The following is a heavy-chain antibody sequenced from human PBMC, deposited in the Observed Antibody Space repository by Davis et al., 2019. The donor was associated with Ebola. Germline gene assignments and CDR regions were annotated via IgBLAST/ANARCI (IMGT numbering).Heavy chain of an antibody. J-gene: IGHJ4*02. CDR2: IKQNGSQK. D-gene: IGHD6-19*01. Sequence: GESLKISCAASGFTFSSYWMTFVRQAPGKGLEWVANIKQNGSQKYYVDSVKGRFTISRDNAENSLFLQMHSLAADDTAVYYCARETSLHIAVTGTYSDSWGQGTLVAVSS. V-gene: IGHV3-7*01. CDR3: ARETSLHIAVTGTYSDS. CDR1: GFTFSSYW.